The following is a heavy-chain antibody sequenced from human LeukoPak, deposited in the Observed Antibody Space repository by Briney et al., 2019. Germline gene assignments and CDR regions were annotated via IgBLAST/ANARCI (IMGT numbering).Heavy chain of an antibody. J-gene: IGHJ4*02. CDR2: ISSSGSTI. Sequence: GGSLRLSCAASGFTFSDYYMTWIRQAPGKGVEWVSYISSSGSTIYYADSVKGRFTISRDNAKNSLYLQMNNLRAEDTAVYYCARCRQGGYYYDSSGYDYWGQGTLVTVSS. CDR3: ARCRQGGYYYDSSGYDY. D-gene: IGHD3-22*01. V-gene: IGHV3-11*01. CDR1: GFTFSDYY.